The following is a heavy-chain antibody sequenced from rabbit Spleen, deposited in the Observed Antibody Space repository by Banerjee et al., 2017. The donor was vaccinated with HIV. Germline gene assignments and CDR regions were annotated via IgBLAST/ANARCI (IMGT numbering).Heavy chain of an antibody. D-gene: IGHD6-1*01. CDR1: GFSFSSSYY. CDR2: IYAGSTGST. Sequence: QSLEESGGDLVKPGASLTLTCTASGFSFSSSYYMCWVRQAPGKGLEWIACIYAGSTGSTYYASWAKGRFTISKTSSTTVTLQMTSLTAADTATYFCARDRSVVYTGGYAGYTYTTYYGMDLWGPGTLVTVS. V-gene: IGHV1S40*01. CDR3: ARDRSVVYTGGYAGYTYTTYYGMDL. J-gene: IGHJ6*01.